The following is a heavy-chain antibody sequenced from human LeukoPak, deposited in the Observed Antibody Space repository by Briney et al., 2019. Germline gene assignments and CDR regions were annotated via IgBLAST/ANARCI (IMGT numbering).Heavy chain of an antibody. CDR3: AKEGGGAFDV. Sequence: GGSLRLSCAASGFTFGRHGMHWVRQAPGKGLEWVAFIQYDGSNYNYADSVKGRFTISRDNSKNTVFLQMNSLRAEDTAVYFCAKEGGGAFDVWGQGTTVIVSS. D-gene: IGHD6-25*01. V-gene: IGHV3-30*02. J-gene: IGHJ3*01. CDR1: GFTFGRHG. CDR2: IQYDGSNY.